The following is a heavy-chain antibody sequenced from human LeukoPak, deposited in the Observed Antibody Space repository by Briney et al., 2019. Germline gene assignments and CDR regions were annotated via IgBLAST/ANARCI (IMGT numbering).Heavy chain of an antibody. CDR3: AAVPWYSGSYWRDWFDP. CDR2: IVVGSGNT. J-gene: IGHJ5*02. CDR1: GFTFTSSA. Sequence: SVKVSCKASGFTFTSSAMQWVRQARGQRLEWIGWIVVGSGNTNYAQKFQERVTITRDMSTSTAYMELSSLRSEDTAVYYCAAVPWYSGSYWRDWFDPWGQGTLVTVSS. V-gene: IGHV1-58*02. D-gene: IGHD1-26*01.